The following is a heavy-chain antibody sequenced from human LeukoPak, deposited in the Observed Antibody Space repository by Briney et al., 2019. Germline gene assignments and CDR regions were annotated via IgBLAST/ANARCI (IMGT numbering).Heavy chain of an antibody. Sequence: GRSLRLSCSGSGFTFGDYPMNWVRQAPGKGLEWVGFIRSKGYGETTEYATSVKGRFTISRDDSKSIACLQMISLKTEDTAVYYCARQLQTIAATGPVAYWGRGTLVTVSS. J-gene: IGHJ4*02. CDR1: GFTFGDYP. CDR2: IRSKGYGETT. V-gene: IGHV3-49*04. D-gene: IGHD6-6*01. CDR3: ARQLQTIAATGPVAY.